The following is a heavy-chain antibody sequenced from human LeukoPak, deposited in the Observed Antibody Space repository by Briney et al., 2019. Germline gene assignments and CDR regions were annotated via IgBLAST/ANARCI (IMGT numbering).Heavy chain of an antibody. J-gene: IGHJ4*02. CDR1: GYSISGGYY. D-gene: IGHD3-22*01. CDR2: IFRSGTT. V-gene: IGHV4-38-2*02. Sequence: SETLSLTCTVSGYSISGGYYWGWIRQPPGKGLEWIGSIFRSGTTYYNPSLRSRVTISVDTSKNQFSLKLSSVTAADTAVYYCARDSRNYYDSSGRYYFDYWGQGTLVTVSS. CDR3: ARDSRNYYDSSGRYYFDY.